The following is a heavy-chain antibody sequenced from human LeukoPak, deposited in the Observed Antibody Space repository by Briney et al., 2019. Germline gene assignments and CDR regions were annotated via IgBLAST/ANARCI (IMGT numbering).Heavy chain of an antibody. V-gene: IGHV3-23*01. CDR1: EFTFSNYA. D-gene: IGHD5-18*01. CDR3: AKQTSRGYSYVSRPYFDY. Sequence: GGSLRLSCAASEFTFSNYAMSWVRQAPGKGLEWVSAISGSGGSTYYADFVKGRFTISRDNSENTPYLQMNSLRAEDTAVYHCAKQTSRGYSYVSRPYFDYWGQGTLVTVSS. J-gene: IGHJ4*02. CDR2: ISGSGGST.